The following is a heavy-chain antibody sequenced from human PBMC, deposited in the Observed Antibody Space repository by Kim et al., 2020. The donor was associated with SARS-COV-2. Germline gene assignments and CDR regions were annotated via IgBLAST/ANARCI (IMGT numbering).Heavy chain of an antibody. Sequence: GGSLRLSCAASGFTFSSYAMSWVRQAPGKGLEWVSAISGSGGSTYYADSVKGRFTISRDNSKNTLYLQMNSLRAEDTAVYYCAKDPEEGPRSYETYYAFDIWGQGTMVTVSS. CDR3: AKDPEEGPRSYETYYAFDI. D-gene: IGHD1-26*01. J-gene: IGHJ3*02. V-gene: IGHV3-23*01. CDR2: ISGSGGST. CDR1: GFTFSSYA.